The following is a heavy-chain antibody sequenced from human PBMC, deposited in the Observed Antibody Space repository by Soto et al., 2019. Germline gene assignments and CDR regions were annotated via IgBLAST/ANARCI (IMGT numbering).Heavy chain of an antibody. CDR1: GGTFSNHL. V-gene: IGHV1-69*13. J-gene: IGHJ6*02. CDR2: IIPLFGTL. Sequence: SVKVSCKASGGTFSNHLISWVRQAPGQGLEWMGTIIPLFGTLNYAQKFQGRVTITADESTSTAYMELSSLRSEDTAVYYCASHGITGTWVYYYGMDVWGQGTTVTVSS. D-gene: IGHD1-7*01. CDR3: ASHGITGTWVYYYGMDV.